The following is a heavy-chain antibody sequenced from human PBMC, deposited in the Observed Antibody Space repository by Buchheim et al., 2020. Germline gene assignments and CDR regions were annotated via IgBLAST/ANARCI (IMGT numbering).Heavy chain of an antibody. D-gene: IGHD3-22*01. J-gene: IGHJ4*02. CDR1: GFTFTNAW. CDR2: IKSRTDGGRI. V-gene: IGHV3-15*07. CDR3: TTGDYGSSGYLMDKDY. Sequence: EVQLVESGGGLVKPGGSLRISCAASGFTFTNAWMNWVRQVPGKGLEWVGRIKSRTDGGRIDYAAPVHGRFTVSREDSINTLYLQMNNLKIEDTAVYYCTTGDYGSSGYLMDKDYWGQGTL.